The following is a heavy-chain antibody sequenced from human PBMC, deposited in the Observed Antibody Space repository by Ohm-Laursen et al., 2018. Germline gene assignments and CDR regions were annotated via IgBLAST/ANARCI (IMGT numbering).Heavy chain of an antibody. J-gene: IGHJ3*02. V-gene: IGHV1-8*01. D-gene: IGHD1-7*01. CDR3: ARGRLSGTRRALDI. Sequence: SVKVSCKASGYTFTSYDINWVRQATGQGLEWMGWMNPNSGNTGYAQKFQGRVTMARNASISTANMEMSSLRSEDTAVYYCARGRLSGTRRALDIWGQGTMVTVSS. CDR2: MNPNSGNT. CDR1: GYTFTSYD.